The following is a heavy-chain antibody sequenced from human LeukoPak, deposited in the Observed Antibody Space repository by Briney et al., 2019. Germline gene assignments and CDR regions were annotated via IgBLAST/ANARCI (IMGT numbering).Heavy chain of an antibody. CDR1: GGSISSHY. D-gene: IGHD3-22*01. CDR2: IYYSGST. V-gene: IGHV4-59*11. Sequence: PSETLSLTCTVSGGSISSHYWSWIRQPPGKGLEWIGYIYYSGSTNYNPSLKSRVTISVDTSKNQFSLKLGSVTAADTAVYFCARGITDSIWYLDYWGQGTLVTVSS. CDR3: ARGITDSIWYLDY. J-gene: IGHJ4*02.